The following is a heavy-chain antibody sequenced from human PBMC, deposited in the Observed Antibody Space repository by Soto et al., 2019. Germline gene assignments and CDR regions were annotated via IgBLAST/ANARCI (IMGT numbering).Heavy chain of an antibody. CDR3: ARASNGWYYDY. V-gene: IGHV3-30-3*01. J-gene: IGHJ4*02. Sequence: QVQLVESGGGVVQPGRSLRLSCAASGFTFSSYAMHWVRQAPGKGLEWVAVISYDGSNKYYADSVKGRFTISRDNSKNTLYLQRNSLRAQDTALYSCARASNGWYYDYWGQGTLVTVSS. CDR2: ISYDGSNK. D-gene: IGHD6-19*01. CDR1: GFTFSSYA.